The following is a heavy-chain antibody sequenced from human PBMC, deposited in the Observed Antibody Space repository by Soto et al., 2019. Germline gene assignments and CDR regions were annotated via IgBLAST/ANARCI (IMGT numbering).Heavy chain of an antibody. CDR3: VKDMKWGGMTAIHYFDS. CDR2: ISHTATET. J-gene: IGHJ4*02. Sequence: PGGSLRLSCAASGLPFSGYAMHWVRQAPGTGLEWVASISHTATETFYADSVKGRFTISRDNAKNSLFLQMNSLRPEDTALYYCVKDMKWGGMTAIHYFDSWGQGTVVTVSS. D-gene: IGHD2-21*02. V-gene: IGHV3-30-3*01. CDR1: GLPFSGYA.